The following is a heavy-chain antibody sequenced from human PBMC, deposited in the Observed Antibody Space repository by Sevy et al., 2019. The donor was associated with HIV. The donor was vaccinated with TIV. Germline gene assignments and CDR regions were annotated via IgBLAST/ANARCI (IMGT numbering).Heavy chain of an antibody. D-gene: IGHD3-16*01. CDR3: AQEVFGRFDS. CDR1: GFTFSADW. J-gene: IGHJ4*02. CDR2: IKSDGSDK. V-gene: IGHV3-7*01. Sequence: GGSLRLSCAASGFTFSADWMNWVRQAPGKGLEWVANIKSDGSDKHYVDSVEGRFTISRDNAKNSLYLQMNGLRVEDTAVYYCAQEVFGRFDSWGQGTLVTVSS.